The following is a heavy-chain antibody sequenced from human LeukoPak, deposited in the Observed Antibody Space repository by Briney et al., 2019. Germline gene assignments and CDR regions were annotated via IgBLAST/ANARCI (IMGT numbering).Heavy chain of an antibody. CDR1: GFTFSIYS. V-gene: IGHV3-53*01. J-gene: IGHJ4*02. Sequence: GGSLRLSCAASGFTFSIYSMNWVRQAPGKGLEWVSLIYSGGDKRYAASVKGRFTISRDNSKNTLYLQMDSLRVEDTAVYYCGGYSSLDHWGQGTLVTVSS. CDR2: IYSGGDK. CDR3: GGYSSLDH. D-gene: IGHD3-22*01.